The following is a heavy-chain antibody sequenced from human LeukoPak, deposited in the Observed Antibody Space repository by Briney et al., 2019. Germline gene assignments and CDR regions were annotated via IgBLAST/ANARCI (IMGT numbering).Heavy chain of an antibody. CDR3: ARDLNLDYLDC. D-gene: IGHD1-14*01. V-gene: IGHV1-2*02. J-gene: IGHJ4*02. Sequence: ASVKVSCKASGYTFTDYYMHWVRQAPGQGLEWMAWINPKSGGTNYAQKFQGRVTMTRDTSISTAYMELRGLTSDDTAVYFCARDLNLDYLDCWGQGTLVTVSS. CDR1: GYTFTDYY. CDR2: INPKSGGT.